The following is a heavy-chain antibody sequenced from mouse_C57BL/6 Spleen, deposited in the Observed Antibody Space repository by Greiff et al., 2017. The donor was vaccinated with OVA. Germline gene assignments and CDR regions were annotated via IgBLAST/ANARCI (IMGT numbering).Heavy chain of an antibody. Sequence: EVQLQESGPELVKPGASVKIPCKASGYTFTDYNMDWVKQSHGQSLEWIGDINPNNGGTIYNQKFKGKATLTVDKSSSTAYMELRSLTSEDTAVYYCAREVRGDFDYYAMDYWGQGTSVTVSS. D-gene: IGHD2-14*01. J-gene: IGHJ4*01. V-gene: IGHV1-18*01. CDR3: AREVRGDFDYYAMDY. CDR1: GYTFTDYN. CDR2: INPNNGGT.